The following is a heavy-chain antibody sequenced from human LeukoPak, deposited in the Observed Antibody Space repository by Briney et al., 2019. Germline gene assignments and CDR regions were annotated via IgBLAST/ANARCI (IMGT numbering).Heavy chain of an antibody. CDR3: ARSYSQDYYCGMDV. CDR1: GYTFTSYY. CDR2: INPSGGST. Sequence: ASVKVSCKASGYTFTSYYMHWVRQAPAQGLEWMGLINPSGGSTSYAQKFQGRVTMTRDTSTSRVYMKLSSLRCEDTAVYYCARSYSQDYYCGMDVWGQGTTVTVS. J-gene: IGHJ6*02. D-gene: IGHD6-13*01. V-gene: IGHV1-46*01.